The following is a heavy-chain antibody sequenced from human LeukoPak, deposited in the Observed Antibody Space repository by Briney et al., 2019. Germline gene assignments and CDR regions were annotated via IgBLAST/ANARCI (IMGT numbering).Heavy chain of an antibody. CDR3: AKDRSPLHMDV. Sequence: GGSLRLSCAASGFIFDDYDMTWVRQVPGKGLEWVSNINWNGNNIGYAGSVKGRFTISRDNSGNTLYLQMESLRGDDTALYYCAKDRSPLHMDVWGNGTTVTISS. CDR2: INWNGNNI. J-gene: IGHJ6*03. V-gene: IGHV3-20*04. D-gene: IGHD6-19*01. CDR1: GFIFDDYD.